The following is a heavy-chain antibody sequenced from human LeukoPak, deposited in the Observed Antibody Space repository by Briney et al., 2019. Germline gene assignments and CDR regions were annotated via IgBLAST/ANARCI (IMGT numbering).Heavy chain of an antibody. CDR1: GFTFSSYA. V-gene: IGHV3-23*01. CDR2: ISGSGGST. J-gene: IGHJ4*02. D-gene: IGHD3-10*01. CDR3: ARDTYGSGSAVYFDY. Sequence: PGGSLRLSCAASGFTFSSYAMSWVRQAPGKGLEWVSAISGSGGSTYYADSVKGRFTISRDNSKNTLYLQMNSLRAEDTAVYYCARDTYGSGSAVYFDYWGQGTLVTVSS.